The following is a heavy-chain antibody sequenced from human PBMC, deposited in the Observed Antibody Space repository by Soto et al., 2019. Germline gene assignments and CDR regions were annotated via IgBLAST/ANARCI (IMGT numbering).Heavy chain of an antibody. Sequence: LRLSCADSGFTLSSYSLHWVRQAPGKGLEWVAVISYDGSNKYYADSVKGRFTISRDNSKNTLYLQMNSLRAEDTAVYYCARENEMDVWGQGTTVTVSS. CDR3: ARENEMDV. CDR2: ISYDGSNK. V-gene: IGHV3-30-3*01. J-gene: IGHJ6*02. CDR1: GFTLSSYS.